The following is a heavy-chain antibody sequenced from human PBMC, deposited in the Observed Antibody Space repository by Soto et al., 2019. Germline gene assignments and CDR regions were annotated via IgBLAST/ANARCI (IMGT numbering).Heavy chain of an antibody. CDR1: GFTFSNYW. V-gene: IGHV3-7*03. CDR2: IKEDGSEK. CDR3: SSGTSVTTSDY. Sequence: EVQLVESGGGLVQPGGSLRVSCAASGFTFSNYWMGWVRQAPGKGLEWVANIKEDGSEKYYVDSVKGRFTVSRDNAKNSLYLQMNSLRAEDTAVYYCSSGTSVTTSDYWGQGTLFTVSS. D-gene: IGHD4-4*01. J-gene: IGHJ4*02.